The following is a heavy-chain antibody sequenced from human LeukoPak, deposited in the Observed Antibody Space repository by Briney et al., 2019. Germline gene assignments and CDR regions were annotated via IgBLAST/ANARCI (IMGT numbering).Heavy chain of an antibody. Sequence: SQTLSLTCAISGDSVSSNSAAWNWTRQSPSRGLEWLGRTFYRSKWYTNYAVSVRSRIIINPDTSKNQFSLQLNSVTPEDTAVYYCARVFGDHFWYFDLWGRGTLVTVSS. CDR3: ARVFGDHFWYFDL. J-gene: IGHJ2*01. D-gene: IGHD3-16*01. CDR1: GDSVSSNSAA. V-gene: IGHV6-1*01. CDR2: TFYRSKWYT.